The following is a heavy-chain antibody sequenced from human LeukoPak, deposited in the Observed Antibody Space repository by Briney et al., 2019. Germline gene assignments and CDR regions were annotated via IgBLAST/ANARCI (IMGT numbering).Heavy chain of an antibody. J-gene: IGHJ4*02. CDR3: ARVRGFMTTVTTPEGYYFDY. CDR2: IKQDGSEK. V-gene: IGHV3-7*01. Sequence: GGSLRLSCAASGFTFSSYWMSWVRQAPGKGLEWVANIKQDGSEKYYVDSVKGRFTISRDNAKNSLYLQMNSLIAEDTAVYYCARVRGFMTTVTTPEGYYFDYWGQGTLVTVSS. CDR1: GFTFSSYW. D-gene: IGHD4-17*01.